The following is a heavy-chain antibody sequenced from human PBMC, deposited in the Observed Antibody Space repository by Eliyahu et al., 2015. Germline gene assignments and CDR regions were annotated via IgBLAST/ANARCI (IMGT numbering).Heavy chain of an antibody. J-gene: IGHJ5*02. Sequence: QVQLQESGPGLVKPSETLSLTCTVSGGSISSYYWSWIRQPPGKGLEWIGYIYTSGSTNYNPPPTSRVTISVDTSKNQFSLKLSSVTAADTAVYYCARHGELPSSGFENWFDPWGQGTLVTVSS. CDR1: GGSISSYY. CDR3: ARHGELPSSGFENWFDP. CDR2: IYTSGST. V-gene: IGHV4-4*09. D-gene: IGHD1-26*01.